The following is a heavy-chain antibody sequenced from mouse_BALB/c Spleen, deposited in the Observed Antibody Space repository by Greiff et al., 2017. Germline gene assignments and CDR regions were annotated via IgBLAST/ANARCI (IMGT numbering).Heavy chain of an antibody. V-gene: IGHV1S137*01. CDR1: GYTFTDYA. J-gene: IGHJ2*01. CDR3: ARCTTVVPYYFDY. Sequence: QVQLQQSGAELVRPGVSVKISCKGSGYTFTDYAMHWVKQSHAKSLEWIGVISTYYGDASYNQKFKGKATMTVDKSSSTAYMELARLTSEDSAIYYCARCTTVVPYYFDYWGQGTTLTVSS. D-gene: IGHD1-1*01. CDR2: ISTYYGDA.